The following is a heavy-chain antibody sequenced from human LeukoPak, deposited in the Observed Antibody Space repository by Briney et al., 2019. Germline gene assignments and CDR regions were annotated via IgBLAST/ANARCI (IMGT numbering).Heavy chain of an antibody. J-gene: IGHJ4*02. CDR3: ARGGLGSWTFDS. V-gene: IGHV3-11*01. Sequence: GGSLRLSCAASGFTFSDYYMSWIRQAPGKGLEWLSYIRSSGTTTYYADSVVGRFTISRDNAKNSLYLQMNSLRAEDTAVYYCARGGLGSWTFDSWGQGALVTVFS. CDR1: GFTFSDYY. D-gene: IGHD1-26*01. CDR2: IRSSGTTT.